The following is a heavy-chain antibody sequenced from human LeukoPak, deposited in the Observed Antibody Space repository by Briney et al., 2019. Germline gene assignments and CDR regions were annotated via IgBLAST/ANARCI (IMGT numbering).Heavy chain of an antibody. CDR2: ISWNSGSI. Sequence: GGSLRLSCAASGFTFDDYAMHWVRQAPGKGLEWVSGISWNSGSIGYADSVKGRFTISRDNAKNSLYLQMNSLRAEDTALYYCAKGGAYYDSSGYYLIGYWGQGTLVTVSS. V-gene: IGHV3-9*01. CDR3: AKGGAYYDSSGYYLIGY. D-gene: IGHD3-22*01. CDR1: GFTFDDYA. J-gene: IGHJ4*02.